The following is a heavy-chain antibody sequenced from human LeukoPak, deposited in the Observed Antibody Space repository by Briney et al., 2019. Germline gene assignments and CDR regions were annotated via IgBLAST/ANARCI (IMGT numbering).Heavy chain of an antibody. Sequence: SSETLSLTCTVSGGSISSSSYYWGWIRQPPGKGLEWIGSMYYRGGPYYHPSLKSRVTISVDTSKNQFSLKPSSVTAADTAVYYCARLYYQLPNFDYWGQGTLVTVSS. CDR3: ARLYYQLPNFDY. CDR1: GGSISSSSYY. CDR2: MYYRGGP. V-gene: IGHV4-39*01. J-gene: IGHJ4*02. D-gene: IGHD2-2*01.